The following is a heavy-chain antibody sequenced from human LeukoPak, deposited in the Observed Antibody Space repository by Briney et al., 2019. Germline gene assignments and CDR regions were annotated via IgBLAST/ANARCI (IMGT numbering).Heavy chain of an antibody. J-gene: IGHJ4*02. CDR1: GFTFSSYG. CDR3: ARHTPGTMYSY. Sequence: GGSLRLSCAASGFTFSSYGMHWVRQAPGKGLEWVAVIWYDGSNTYYADSVKGRVTISRDNSKSTLYVQMNSLRAEDTAVYYCARHTPGTMYSYWGQGTLVTVSS. D-gene: IGHD1-7*01. V-gene: IGHV3-33*01. CDR2: IWYDGSNT.